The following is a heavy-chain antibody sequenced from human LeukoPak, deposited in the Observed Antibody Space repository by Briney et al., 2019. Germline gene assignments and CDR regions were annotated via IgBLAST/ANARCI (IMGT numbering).Heavy chain of an antibody. CDR3: AKDTSAEVVAGTPGAFDI. Sequence: GGSLRLSCVVSGFTFDDYAMHWVRQAPGKGLEWVSGISWNSGNIGYADSVKGRFTISRDNAKNSLYLQMNSLRAEDTALYYCAKDTSAEVVAGTPGAFDIWGQGTKVTVSS. J-gene: IGHJ3*02. V-gene: IGHV3-9*01. D-gene: IGHD6-19*01. CDR1: GFTFDDYA. CDR2: ISWNSGNI.